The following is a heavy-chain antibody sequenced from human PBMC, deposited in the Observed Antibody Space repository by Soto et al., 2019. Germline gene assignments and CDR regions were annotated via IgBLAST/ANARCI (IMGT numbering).Heavy chain of an antibody. CDR2: ISYDGSNK. CDR1: GFTFSSYG. CDR3: VWDGYYYMDV. Sequence: GGSLRLSCAASGFTFSSYGMRWVRQAPGKGLEWVAVISYDGSNKYYADSVKGRFTISRDNSKNTLYLQMNSLRAEDTAVYYCVWDGYYYMDVWGKGTTVTVSS. D-gene: IGHD1-26*01. V-gene: IGHV3-30*03. J-gene: IGHJ6*03.